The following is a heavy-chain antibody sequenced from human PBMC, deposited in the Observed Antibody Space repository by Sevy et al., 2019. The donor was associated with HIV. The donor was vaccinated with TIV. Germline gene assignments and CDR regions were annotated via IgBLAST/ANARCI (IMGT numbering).Heavy chain of an antibody. J-gene: IGHJ4*02. D-gene: IGHD3-10*01. CDR1: GFTFSSYN. V-gene: IGHV3-21*01. CDR2: ISSSSSYI. CDR3: ARIAMWFGELTA. Sequence: GGSLRLSCAASGFTFSSYNMNWVRQAPGKGLEWVSSISSSSSYIYYADSVKGRFTISRDNAKNSLYLQMNSLRAEDTAVYYCARIAMWFGELTAWGQGTLVTVSS.